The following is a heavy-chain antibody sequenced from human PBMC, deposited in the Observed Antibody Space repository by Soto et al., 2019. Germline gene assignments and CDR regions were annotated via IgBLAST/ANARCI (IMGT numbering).Heavy chain of an antibody. CDR1: GYTFSIYG. Sequence: ASVKVSCKASGYTFSIYGINWVRQAPGEGLEWMGWTRPNNGNTKYAQNLQGRVTMTTDTSTSTAYMELRSLRPDDTAVYYCVRDLDGSGSYYTDYWGQGTLVTVSS. D-gene: IGHD3-10*01. V-gene: IGHV1-18*01. J-gene: IGHJ4*02. CDR2: TRPNNGNT. CDR3: VRDLDGSGSYYTDY.